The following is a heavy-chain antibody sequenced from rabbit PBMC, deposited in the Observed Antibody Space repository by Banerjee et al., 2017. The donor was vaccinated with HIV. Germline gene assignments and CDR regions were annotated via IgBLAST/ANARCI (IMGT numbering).Heavy chain of an antibody. CDR3: ARTAGYVGHAYL. CDR1: GFSFSSSDY. J-gene: IGHJ4*01. V-gene: IGHV1S40*01. Sequence: QSLEESGGDLVKPGASLTLTCTASGFSFSSSDYMCWVRQAPGKGLEWIACIHGGSSGSTYYASWAKGRFTISKTSSTTVTLQMTSLTLADTAIYFCARTAGYVGHAYLWGPGTLVTVS. CDR2: IHGGSSGST. D-gene: IGHD4-2*01.